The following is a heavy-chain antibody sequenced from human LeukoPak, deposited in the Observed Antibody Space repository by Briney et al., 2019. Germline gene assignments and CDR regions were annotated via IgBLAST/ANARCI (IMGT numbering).Heavy chain of an antibody. CDR2: IYTSGST. J-gene: IGHJ4*02. D-gene: IGHD5-24*01. V-gene: IGHV4-61*02. Sequence: TLSLTCTVSGGSISSGSYYWSSIRQPAGKGREWIGRIYTSGSTNYNPSRKSRLTISVDTSKNQSPLKLTSATAAHTAVYYCASRRSRRDGYNSFDYSGQGTLVTVSS. CDR3: ASRRSRRDGYNSFDY. CDR1: GGSISSGSYY.